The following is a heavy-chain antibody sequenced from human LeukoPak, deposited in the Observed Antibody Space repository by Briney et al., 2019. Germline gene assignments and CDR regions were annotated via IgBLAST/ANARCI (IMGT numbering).Heavy chain of an antibody. CDR1: GFTLSNAW. J-gene: IGHJ4*02. Sequence: GGSLRLSCAASGFTLSNAWKNGVRHAPGKGVEGGGLIKSKTNGETRDYAALVKGRFTITRDDSDSPLYLQMNSLKNEDTAVYYCVTEVSGSFQTWGQGNLVTVSS. V-gene: IGHV3-15*01. CDR3: VTEVSGSFQT. CDR2: IKSKTNGETR. D-gene: IGHD1-26*01.